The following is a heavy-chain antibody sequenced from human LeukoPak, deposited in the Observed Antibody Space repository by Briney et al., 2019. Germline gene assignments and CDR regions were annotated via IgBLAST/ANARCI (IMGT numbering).Heavy chain of an antibody. J-gene: IGHJ5*02. CDR1: GFTFNAYW. Sequence: GGSLRLSCAGSGFTFNAYWMTWVRQPPGKGLEWVANIKQDGSQKYYVDSVKGRFTISRDNAKNSVYLQMNRLRAEDTAVYYCARGLSQHFDWLLSGDTWGQGTLVTVSS. D-gene: IGHD3-9*01. CDR3: ARGLSQHFDWLLSGDT. CDR2: IKQDGSQK. V-gene: IGHV3-7*04.